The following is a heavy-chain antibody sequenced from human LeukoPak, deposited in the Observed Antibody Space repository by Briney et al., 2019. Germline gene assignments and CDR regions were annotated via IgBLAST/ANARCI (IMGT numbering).Heavy chain of an antibody. Sequence: GGSLRLSCAASGFTFSSYAMSSVRQAPGKGLEWVSAISGSGGSTYYADSVKGRFTISRDNSKNTLYLQRNSLRAEDTAVYYCATSLGYCSGGSCYWVMYYFDYWGQGTLVTVSS. J-gene: IGHJ4*02. V-gene: IGHV3-23*01. CDR1: GFTFSSYA. D-gene: IGHD2-15*01. CDR2: ISGSGGST. CDR3: ATSLGYCSGGSCYWVMYYFDY.